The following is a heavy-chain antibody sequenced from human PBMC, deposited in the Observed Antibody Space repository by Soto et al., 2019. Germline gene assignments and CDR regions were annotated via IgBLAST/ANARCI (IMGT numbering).Heavy chain of an antibody. V-gene: IGHV4-30-4*01. Sequence: SETLSLTCTVLGDSITTGDYYWTWVRQSPGKGLEWIGYIYNSGSAHYNPSLKSRHTMSVDTSKNQFSLKLSSVTAADTAVYYCARSPGSTSLFDPWGQGTLVTVSS. CDR2: IYNSGSA. CDR1: GDSITTGDYY. D-gene: IGHD2-2*01. CDR3: ARSPGSTSLFDP. J-gene: IGHJ5*02.